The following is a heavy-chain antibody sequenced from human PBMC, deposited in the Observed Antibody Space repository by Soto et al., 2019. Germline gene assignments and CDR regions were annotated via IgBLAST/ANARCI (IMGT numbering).Heavy chain of an antibody. CDR3: ARDRTGGPHRYCSSTSCSGMDV. J-gene: IGHJ6*02. Sequence: LRLSCAASGFTFSSYGMHWVRQAPGKGLEWVAVIWYDGSNKYYADSVKGRFTISRDNSKNTLYLQMNSLRAEDTAVYYCARDRTGGPHRYCSSTSCSGMDVWGQGTTVTVSS. D-gene: IGHD2-2*01. CDR2: IWYDGSNK. CDR1: GFTFSSYG. V-gene: IGHV3-33*01.